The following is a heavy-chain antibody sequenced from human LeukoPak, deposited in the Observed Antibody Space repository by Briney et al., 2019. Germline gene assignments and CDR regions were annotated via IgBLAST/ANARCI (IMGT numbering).Heavy chain of an antibody. V-gene: IGHV3-21*01. CDR1: GFTFNTFN. D-gene: IGHD3-9*01. CDR3: ARGHYDVLAASYKWTPDY. CDR2: ITSGGDYI. Sequence: GGSMRLSCAASGFTFNTFNMNWVRQAPGKGLEWVSSITSGGDYIYYADSVKGRFTTSRDNAKNSLSLQLNSLRVEDTAVYYCARGHYDVLAASYKWTPDYWGQGTLVTVSS. J-gene: IGHJ4*02.